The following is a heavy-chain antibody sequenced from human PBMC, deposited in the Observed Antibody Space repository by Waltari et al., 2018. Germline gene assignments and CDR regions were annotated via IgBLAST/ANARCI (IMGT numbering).Heavy chain of an antibody. D-gene: IGHD6-19*01. CDR3: ARESEVSAWYVS. CDR2: IYSGGDT. V-gene: IGHV3-53*02. Sequence: EVQLVETGGGWMQPGGSLRLSCSAPGFTATSNYMCWVRQAPGKGLEWVSGIYSGGDTHYPDSVKGRFTISRANSNNTLYLQMNSLRADDTAVYYCARESEVSAWYVSWGQGTLVTVSS. J-gene: IGHJ4*02. CDR1: GFTATSNY.